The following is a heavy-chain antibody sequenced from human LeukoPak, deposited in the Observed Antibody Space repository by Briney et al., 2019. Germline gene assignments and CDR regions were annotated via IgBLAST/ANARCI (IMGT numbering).Heavy chain of an antibody. CDR2: INHSGST. V-gene: IGHV4-34*01. D-gene: IGHD3-9*01. Sequence: SETLSLTCAVYGGSFSGYYWSWIRQPPGKGLEWIGEINHSGSTNYNPSLKSRVTISVDTSKNQFSLKLSSVTAADTAVYYCARHVVVRYFDWSIPYYYYMDVWGKGTTVTISS. CDR1: GGSFSGYY. J-gene: IGHJ6*03. CDR3: ARHVVVRYFDWSIPYYYYMDV.